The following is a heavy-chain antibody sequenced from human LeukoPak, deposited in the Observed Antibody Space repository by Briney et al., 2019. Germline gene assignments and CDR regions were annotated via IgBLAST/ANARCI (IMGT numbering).Heavy chain of an antibody. D-gene: IGHD3/OR15-3a*01. CDR1: SDFLSYYY. CDR2: IYYSGST. Sequence: SETLSLTCTVSSDFLSYYYWSLVRQPPGKGLEWIGYIYYSGSTNYNPSLKSRVTISVDTSKNQFSLKLSSVNAADTAVYYCARTTPTYYDICTGYYGKFDPCGQGTLVTVSS. CDR3: ARTTPTYYDICTGYYGKFDP. V-gene: IGHV4-59*01. J-gene: IGHJ5*02.